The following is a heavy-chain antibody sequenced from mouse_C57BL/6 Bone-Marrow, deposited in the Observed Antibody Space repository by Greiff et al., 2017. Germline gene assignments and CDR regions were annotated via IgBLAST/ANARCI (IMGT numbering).Heavy chain of an antibody. CDR1: GYTFTTYP. V-gene: IGHV1-47*01. D-gene: IGHD1-1*01. Sequence: QVQLQQSGAELVKPGASVKMSCKASGYTFTTYPIDWMKQNHGKGLEWIGNIHPYDDDTNYNEKFKGKATLTVEKSSSTGYLQLSSVTSDDAAVYDCARGGDDGGYYFDYWGQGTTLTVSS. CDR3: ARGGDDGGYYFDY. CDR2: IHPYDDDT. J-gene: IGHJ2*01.